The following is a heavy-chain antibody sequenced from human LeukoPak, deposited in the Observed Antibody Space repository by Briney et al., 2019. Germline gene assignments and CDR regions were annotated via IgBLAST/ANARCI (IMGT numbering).Heavy chain of an antibody. CDR1: GGSISSHY. V-gene: IGHV4-59*11. CDR3: ARGGGGVNWNYDSWFDP. D-gene: IGHD1-7*01. J-gene: IGHJ5*02. CDR2: IYYSGST. Sequence: SETLSLTCFVSGGSISSHYWSWIRQPPGKGLEWIGYIYYSGSTNYNPSLRSRVTISVDTSKNQFSLRLSSVTAADTAMYYCARGGGGVNWNYDSWFDPWGQGILVTVSS.